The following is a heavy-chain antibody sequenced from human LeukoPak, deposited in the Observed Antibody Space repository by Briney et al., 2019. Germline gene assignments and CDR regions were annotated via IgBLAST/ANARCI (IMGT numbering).Heavy chain of an antibody. CDR2: INHSGST. J-gene: IGHJ4*02. CDR1: GGSFSDYY. D-gene: IGHD1-26*01. Sequence: SETLSLTCAVYGGSFSDYYWSRIRQPPGKGLEWIGEINHSGSTNYNPSLKSQVTISVDTSKNQFSLRLSSVTAADTAVYYCARDSIVGTKGGFDFWGQGILVTVSS. CDR3: ARDSIVGTKGGFDF. V-gene: IGHV4-34*01.